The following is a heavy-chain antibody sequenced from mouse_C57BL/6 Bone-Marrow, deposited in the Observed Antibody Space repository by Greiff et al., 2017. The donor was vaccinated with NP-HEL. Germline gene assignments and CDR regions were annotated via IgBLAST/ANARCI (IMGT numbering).Heavy chain of an antibody. J-gene: IGHJ2*01. CDR1: GYTFTSYW. D-gene: IGHD3-2*02. V-gene: IGHV1-59*01. CDR3: ARELRLRNY. CDR2: IDPSDSYT. Sequence: QVQLKQPGAELVRPGTSVKLSCKASGYTFTSYWMHWVKQRPGQGLEWIGVIDPSDSYTNYNQKFKGKATLTVDTSSSTAYMQLSSLTSEDSAVYCCARELRLRNYWGQGTTLTVSS.